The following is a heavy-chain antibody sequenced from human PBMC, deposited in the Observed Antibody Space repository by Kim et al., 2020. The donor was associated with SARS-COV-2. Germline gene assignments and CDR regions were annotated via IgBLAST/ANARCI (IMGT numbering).Heavy chain of an antibody. CDR3: AKDLVAAAGTPYYYYGMDV. J-gene: IGHJ6*02. CDR2: ISGSGGST. CDR1: GFTFSSYA. D-gene: IGHD6-13*01. V-gene: IGHV3-23*01. Sequence: GGSLRLSCAASGFTFSSYAMSWVRQAPGKGLEWVSAISGSGGSTYYADSVKGRFTISRDNSKNTLYLQMNSLRAEDTAVYYCAKDLVAAAGTPYYYYGMDVWGQGTTVTVSS.